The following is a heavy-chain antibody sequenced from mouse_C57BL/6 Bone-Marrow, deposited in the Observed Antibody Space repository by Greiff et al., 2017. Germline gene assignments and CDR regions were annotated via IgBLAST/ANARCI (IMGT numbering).Heavy chain of an antibody. CDR2: IDPENGDT. J-gene: IGHJ2*01. D-gene: IGHD1-1*01. CDR3: TPDYYGSRGNY. Sequence: VQLQQSGAELVRPGASVKLSCTASGFNIKDDYMHWVKQRPEQGLEWIGWIDPENGDTEYASKFQGKATITADTSSNTAYLQLSSLTSEDTAVYYCTPDYYGSRGNYWGQGTTLTGSS. CDR1: GFNIKDDY. V-gene: IGHV14-4*01.